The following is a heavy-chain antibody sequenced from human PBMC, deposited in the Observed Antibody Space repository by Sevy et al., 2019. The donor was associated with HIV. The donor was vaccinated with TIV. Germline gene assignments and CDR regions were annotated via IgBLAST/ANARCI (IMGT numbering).Heavy chain of an antibody. CDR2: IVVGSGNT. Sequence: ASVKVSCKASGFTFTSSAVQWVRQARGQRLEWIGWIVVGSGNTNYAQKFQESVTITRAMSRSTAYMDLSSLRSEDTAVYYCAADPWCGAGTSMAFDIWGQGTMVTVSS. D-gene: IGHD6-13*01. J-gene: IGHJ3*02. V-gene: IGHV1-58*01. CDR1: GFTFTSSA. CDR3: AADPWCGAGTSMAFDI.